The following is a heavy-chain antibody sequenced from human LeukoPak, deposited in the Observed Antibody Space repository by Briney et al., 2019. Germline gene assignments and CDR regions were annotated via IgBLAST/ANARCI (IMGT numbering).Heavy chain of an antibody. CDR2: ISWNSGSI. CDR1: GFTFDDYA. CDR3: AKDRRSGDTAMVLDY. Sequence: TGGSLRLSCAASGFTFDDYAMHWVRQAPGKGLEWVSGISWNSGSIGYADSVKGRFTISRDNAKNSLYLQMNSLRAEDTALYYCAKDRRSGDTAMVLDYWGQGTLVTVSS. V-gene: IGHV3-9*01. D-gene: IGHD5-18*01. J-gene: IGHJ4*02.